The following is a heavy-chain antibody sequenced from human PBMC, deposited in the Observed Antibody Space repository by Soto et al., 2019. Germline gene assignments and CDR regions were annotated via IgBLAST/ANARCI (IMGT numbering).Heavy chain of an antibody. V-gene: IGHV4-34*01. CDR1: GGSFSGYY. D-gene: IGHD1-7*01. CDR2: INHSGST. Sequence: SETLSLTCAVYGGSFSGYYWSWIRQPPGKGLEWIGEINHSGSTNYNPSLKSRVTISVDRSKNQFSLNLSSVTAADTAVYFCARGGNYGYNYWGQGTLVTVSS. CDR3: ARGGNYGYNY. J-gene: IGHJ4*02.